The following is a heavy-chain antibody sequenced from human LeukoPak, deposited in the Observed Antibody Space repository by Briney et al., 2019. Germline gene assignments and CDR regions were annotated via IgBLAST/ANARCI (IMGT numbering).Heavy chain of an antibody. D-gene: IGHD6-6*01. V-gene: IGHV4-39*01. J-gene: IGHJ6*02. CDR1: GGSIGSSSYN. Sequence: SETLSLTCTVSGGSIGSSSYNSGWIRQPPGKGLEWIGSIYYSGSTYYNPSLKSRGTISVDTSKNQFSLNLTSVTAADTAVYYCARRVVQAGMDVWGQGTTVTVSS. CDR3: ARRVVQAGMDV. CDR2: IYYSGST.